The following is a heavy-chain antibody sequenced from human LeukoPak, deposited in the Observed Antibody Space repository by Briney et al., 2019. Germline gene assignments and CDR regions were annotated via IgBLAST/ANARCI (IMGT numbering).Heavy chain of an antibody. J-gene: IGHJ3*02. Sequence: SETLSLTCTVSGGSISSSDYYWDWIRQPPGMGLEYIGSIYYSGSTYYNPSLKSRVTISVDTSKNQFSLKLSSVTAADTAVYYCARDNTLGYCSSTSCPHPGGAFDIWGQGTMVTVSS. CDR2: IYYSGST. CDR1: GGSISSSDYY. D-gene: IGHD2-2*01. V-gene: IGHV4-39*07. CDR3: ARDNTLGYCSSTSCPHPGGAFDI.